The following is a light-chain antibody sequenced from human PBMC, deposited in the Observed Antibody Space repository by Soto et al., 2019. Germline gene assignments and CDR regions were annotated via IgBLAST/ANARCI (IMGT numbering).Light chain of an antibody. CDR2: AAX. J-gene: IGKJ5*01. CDR3: QQSYSTPIT. Sequence: TQSPGTLSLSPGEXXXXXXXASQSISSYLNWYQQKPGKAPKVLIYAAXNVQSGVPSRFSGSGSGTDFTLTISSLQPEDFATYYCQQSYSTPITFGQGTRLEIK. V-gene: IGKV1-39*01. CDR1: QSISSY.